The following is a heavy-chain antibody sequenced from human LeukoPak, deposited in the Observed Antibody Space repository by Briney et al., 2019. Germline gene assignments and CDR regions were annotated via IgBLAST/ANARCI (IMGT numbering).Heavy chain of an antibody. D-gene: IGHD6-13*01. CDR3: ARWRGTIAAAGYFDY. V-gene: IGHV3-33*01. Sequence: GRSRRLSCAAAGFTFSSYGMHWVRQAPGKGLEWVAVIWYDGSNKYYAGSVKGRFTISRDNSKNTLYLQMNSLRAEDTAVYYCARWRGTIAAAGYFDYWGQGTLVTVSS. CDR1: GFTFSSYG. CDR2: IWYDGSNK. J-gene: IGHJ4*02.